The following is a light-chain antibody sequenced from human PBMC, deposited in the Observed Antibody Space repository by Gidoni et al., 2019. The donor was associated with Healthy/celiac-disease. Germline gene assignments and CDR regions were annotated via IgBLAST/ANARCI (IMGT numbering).Light chain of an antibody. V-gene: IGKV3-20*01. CDR2: GAS. CDR3: HQNGSLPYS. Sequence: ELVLTQSPGTLPLSPGERATLACRASQSVSSSYVAWYQQKPGQAPRLLIYGASSRDTGIPYRFSGSGSGTDFTLTISRLEPVAFAVYYCHQNGSLPYSFGQGTKLEIK. CDR1: QSVSSSY. J-gene: IGKJ2*03.